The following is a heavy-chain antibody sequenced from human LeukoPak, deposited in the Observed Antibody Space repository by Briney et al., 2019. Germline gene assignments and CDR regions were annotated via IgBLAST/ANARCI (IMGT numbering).Heavy chain of an antibody. V-gene: IGHV3-48*03. CDR2: ISSSGSTI. CDR1: GFTFSSYE. J-gene: IGHJ5*02. D-gene: IGHD6-19*01. Sequence: PGGSLRLSCAASGFTFSSYEMNWVRQAPGKGLEWVSYISSSGSTIYYADSVKGRFTISRDNAKNSLYLQMNSLRAEDTAVYYCARGFGGYGSGWYPANWFDPWGQGTLVTVSS. CDR3: ARGFGGYGSGWYPANWFDP.